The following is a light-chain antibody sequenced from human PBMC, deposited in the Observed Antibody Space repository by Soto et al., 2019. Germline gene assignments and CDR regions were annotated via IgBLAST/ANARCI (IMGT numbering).Light chain of an antibody. Sequence: EIVLTQSPATLSLSPGERATLSCRASQSVGSSLAWYQQKPGQAPRLLIYDASTRATGIPARFSGSGSGTDFTLTISSLEPEDFAVYYCQQRTNWPLTFGGGTKLEIK. CDR3: QQRTNWPLT. V-gene: IGKV3-11*01. J-gene: IGKJ4*01. CDR1: QSVGSS. CDR2: DAS.